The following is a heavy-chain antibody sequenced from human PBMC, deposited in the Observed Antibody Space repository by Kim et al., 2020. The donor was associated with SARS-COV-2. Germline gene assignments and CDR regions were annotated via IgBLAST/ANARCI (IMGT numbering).Heavy chain of an antibody. CDR2: IIPIFGTA. V-gene: IGHV1-69*13. D-gene: IGHD2-2*01. J-gene: IGHJ6*02. CDR3: ARIVVVPAATPLGYYYYGMDV. Sequence: SVKVSCKASGGTFSSYAIIWVRQAPGQGLEWMGGIIPIFGTANYAQKFQGRVTITADESTSTAYMELSSLRSEDTAVYYCARIVVVPAATPLGYYYYGMDVWGQGTTVTVSS. CDR1: GGTFSSYA.